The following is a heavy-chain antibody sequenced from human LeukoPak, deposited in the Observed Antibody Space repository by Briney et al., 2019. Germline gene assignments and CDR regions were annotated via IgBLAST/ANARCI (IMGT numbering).Heavy chain of an antibody. D-gene: IGHD3-22*01. Sequence: PGGSLRLSCTASGFTFGDYAMSWVRQAPGKGLEWVGFIRSKAYGGTTEYAASVKGRFTISRDDPKSIAYLQMNSLKTEDTAVYYCTRVESIYYDSSAHYWGQGTLVTVSS. CDR1: GFTFGDYA. CDR2: IRSKAYGGTT. J-gene: IGHJ4*02. V-gene: IGHV3-49*04. CDR3: TRVESIYYDSSAHY.